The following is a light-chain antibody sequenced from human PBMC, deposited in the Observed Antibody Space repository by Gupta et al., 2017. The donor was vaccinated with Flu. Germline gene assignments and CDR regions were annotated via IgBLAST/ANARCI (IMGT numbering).Light chain of an antibody. CDR2: GAS. CDR1: QSVSSN. Sequence: EIVMTQSPATLSVSPGERATLSCRASQSVSSNLAWYQQKPGQAPRLIIYGASNRATGIPARFSGSGDGKEFTLTSSSRQYEDCAVYYGQQDNNLWTFGQGTKVEIK. J-gene: IGKJ1*01. CDR3: QQDNNLWT. V-gene: IGKV3-15*01.